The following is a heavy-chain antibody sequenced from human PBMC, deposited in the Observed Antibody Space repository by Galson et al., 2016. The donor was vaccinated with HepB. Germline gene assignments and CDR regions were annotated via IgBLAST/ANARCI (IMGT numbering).Heavy chain of an antibody. D-gene: IGHD2-15*01. V-gene: IGHV3-30-3*01. CDR1: GFTFSNYS. CDR2: ISYDGSNK. CDR3: TRATYCSGGTCYYFDF. Sequence: SLRLSCAASGFTFSNYSVHWVRQAPGKGLEWVTFISYDGSNKYYADSVKGRFTISRDNSKNTMYLQMNSLRAEDTAVYYCTRATYCSGGTCYYFDFWGQGTLVTVS. J-gene: IGHJ4*02.